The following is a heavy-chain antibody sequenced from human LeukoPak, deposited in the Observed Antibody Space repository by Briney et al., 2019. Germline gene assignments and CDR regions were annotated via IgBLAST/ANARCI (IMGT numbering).Heavy chain of an antibody. CDR1: GGSLSTYF. V-gene: IGHV4-59*01. J-gene: IGHJ6*02. CDR3: ARDEGGIAAGGYYYYYGMDV. D-gene: IGHD6-13*01. CDR2: ICHNGKT. Sequence: SETLSLTCTVSGGSLSTYFWSWVRQPPGKGLEWIGHICHNGKTNSNPSLKSRVTVSVDTSKNQFSLMLSSVTAADTAVYYCARDEGGIAAGGYYYYYGMDVWGQGTTVTVSS.